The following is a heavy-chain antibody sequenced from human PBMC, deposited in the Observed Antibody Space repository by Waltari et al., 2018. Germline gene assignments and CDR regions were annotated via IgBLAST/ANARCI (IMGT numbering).Heavy chain of an antibody. Sequence: QVQLVQSGAEVKKPGSSVKVSCKASGGTFSSYAISWVRQAPGQGLEWMGGIIPIFGTANHAQKFQGRVTITTDESTSTAYMDLSSLRSEDTAVYYCARVSPPYEAAGSDRFDPWGQGTLVTVSS. CDR1: GGTFSSYA. D-gene: IGHD6-13*01. CDR2: IIPIFGTA. J-gene: IGHJ5*02. CDR3: ARVSPPYEAAGSDRFDP. V-gene: IGHV1-69*05.